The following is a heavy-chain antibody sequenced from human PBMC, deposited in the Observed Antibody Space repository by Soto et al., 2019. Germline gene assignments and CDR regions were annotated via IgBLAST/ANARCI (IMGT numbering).Heavy chain of an antibody. CDR2: IYYSGST. CDR1: GGSISSGDYY. Sequence: PSETLSLTCTVSGGSISSGDYYWSWIRQPPGKGLEWIGYIYYSGSTYYNPSLKSRVTISVDTSKNQFSLKLSSATAADTAVYYCARADYGDSEKENWFDPWGQGTLVTVSS. D-gene: IGHD4-17*01. CDR3: ARADYGDSEKENWFDP. J-gene: IGHJ5*02. V-gene: IGHV4-30-4*01.